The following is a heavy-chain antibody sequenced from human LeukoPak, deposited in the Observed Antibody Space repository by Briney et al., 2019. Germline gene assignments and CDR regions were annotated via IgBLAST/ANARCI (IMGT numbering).Heavy chain of an antibody. Sequence: GESLKISCKGSGYSFTSYWIGWVRQMPGKGLEWMGIIYPGDSDTRYSPSFQGQVTISADKSISTAYLQWSSLKASDTAMYCCARHSKVGSYSSSWLPFDYWGQGTLVTVSS. CDR1: GYSFTSYW. CDR3: ARHSKVGSYSSSWLPFDY. V-gene: IGHV5-51*01. D-gene: IGHD6-13*01. J-gene: IGHJ4*02. CDR2: IYPGDSDT.